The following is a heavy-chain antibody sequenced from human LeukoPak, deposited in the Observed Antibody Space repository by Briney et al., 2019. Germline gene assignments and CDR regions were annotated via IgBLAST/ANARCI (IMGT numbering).Heavy chain of an antibody. CDR3: ARHSPGWMVRPYCFDS. J-gene: IGHJ4*02. Sequence: GESLKISCKGSGYSFTDYWIAWVRQMPGKGLEWMGLVYPGDSDSRYNPSFRGQVTISVDKANSTAYLQWNSLKASDTAIYYCARHSPGWMVRPYCFDSWGQGTQVTVSS. CDR2: VYPGDSDS. V-gene: IGHV5-51*01. D-gene: IGHD3-10*01. CDR1: GYSFTDYW.